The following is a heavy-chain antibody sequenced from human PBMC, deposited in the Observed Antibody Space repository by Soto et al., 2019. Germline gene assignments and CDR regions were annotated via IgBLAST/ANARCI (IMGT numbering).Heavy chain of an antibody. V-gene: IGHV4-39*01. CDR1: GGSISSNSYY. CDR3: ARHAAYDSVWGKSDGSDY. J-gene: IGHJ4*02. CDR2: MYYSGAT. Sequence: QLQLQESVPGLVKPSETLSLACTVSGGSISSNSYYWDWIRQPPGKGLEWIGSMYYSGATYHNPSPQGRVTISVDTSKNQFSLHLSSVTAADTAVYYCARHAAYDSVWGKSDGSDYWGQGTLVTVSS. D-gene: IGHD3-16*01.